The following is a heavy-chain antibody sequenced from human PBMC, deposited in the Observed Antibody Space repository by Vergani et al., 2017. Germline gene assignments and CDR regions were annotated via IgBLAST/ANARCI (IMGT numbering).Heavy chain of an antibody. Sequence: QVQLVQSGAEVKKPGASVKVSCKASGYTFTGYYMHWVRQAPGQGLEWMGWINPNSGGTNYAQKFQGRVTMTRDTSIRTAYMELSRLRSEDTAVYYCARWVDTAMSYDVPYYYGMDVWGQGTTVTVSS. D-gene: IGHD5-18*01. V-gene: IGHV1-2*02. CDR1: GYTFTGYY. CDR3: ARWVDTAMSYDVPYYYGMDV. CDR2: INPNSGGT. J-gene: IGHJ6*02.